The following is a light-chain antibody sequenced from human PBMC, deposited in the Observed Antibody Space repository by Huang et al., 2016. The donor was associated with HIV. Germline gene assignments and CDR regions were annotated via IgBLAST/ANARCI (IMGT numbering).Light chain of an antibody. CDR2: MAS. CDR1: QSLVHDNGYSY. CDR3: MQSLQSLT. V-gene: IGKV2-28*01. Sequence: DIVMTQSPLSLLVTPGEPASISCRSSQSLVHDNGYSYLDWYLQKPGQSPQVLIDMASGRAAGIPDRCSGGGSGTNFTLESNRVDAEDVGTYYCMQSLQSLTFGGGTRLEIK. J-gene: IGKJ4*01.